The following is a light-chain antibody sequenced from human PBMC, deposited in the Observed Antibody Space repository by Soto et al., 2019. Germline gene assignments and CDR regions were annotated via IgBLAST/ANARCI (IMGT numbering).Light chain of an antibody. CDR2: GAS. CDR1: QSVSSN. V-gene: IGKV3-15*01. CDR3: HQYNNWPPPIT. J-gene: IGKJ5*01. Sequence: EIVMTQSPATLSVSPGERATLSGRASQSVSSNLAWYQQKPGQATRLLIYGASTRATGIPARFSGSGSGTEFTLTISSLQSQDFAVYYCHQYNNWPPPITFGQGTRLEIK.